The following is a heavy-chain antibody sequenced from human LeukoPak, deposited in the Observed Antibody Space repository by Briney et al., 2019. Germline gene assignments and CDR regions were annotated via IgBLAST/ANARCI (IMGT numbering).Heavy chain of an antibody. CDR3: ARVRGYSALGP. Sequence: GASVKVSCKASGYSFTDYSLQWARQAPGQRLEWMGWIHGDNGDTKYSQKFQGRLTITRDTSANTAYLDLSSLESEDTAFYYCARVRGYSALGPRGQGTLVTVSS. CDR1: GYSFTDYS. V-gene: IGHV1-3*01. D-gene: IGHD5-12*01. CDR2: IHGDNGDT. J-gene: IGHJ4*02.